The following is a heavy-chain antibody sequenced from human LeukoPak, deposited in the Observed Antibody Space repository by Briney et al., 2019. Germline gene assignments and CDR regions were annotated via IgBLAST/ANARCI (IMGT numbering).Heavy chain of an antibody. J-gene: IGHJ4*02. CDR1: GYTFSSFS. CDR2: IADNGADT. D-gene: IGHD2-15*01. V-gene: IGHV3-23*01. Sequence: PGGSLRLSCAASGYTFSSFSINWVRQAPGKRLEWVASIADNGADTYHAVSVKGRFTISRDNSRNTLSLHMSSLRVDDTALYYCAKAPLGSCSGAACYHFDHWGQGALVTVSS. CDR3: AKAPLGSCSGAACYHFDH.